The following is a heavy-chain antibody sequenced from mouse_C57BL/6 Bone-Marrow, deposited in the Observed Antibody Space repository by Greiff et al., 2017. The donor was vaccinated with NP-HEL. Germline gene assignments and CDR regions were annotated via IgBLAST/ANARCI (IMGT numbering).Heavy chain of an antibody. CDR3: AREGGSWFAY. J-gene: IGHJ3*01. CDR2: IYPGSGST. Sequence: QVQLQQSGAELVKPGASVKMSCKASGYTFTSYWITWVKQRPGQGLEWIGDIYPGSGSTNYNEKFKSKATLTVDTSSSTAYMQLSSLTYEDSAVYYCAREGGSWFAYWGQGTLVTVSA. CDR1: GYTFTSYW. V-gene: IGHV1-55*01.